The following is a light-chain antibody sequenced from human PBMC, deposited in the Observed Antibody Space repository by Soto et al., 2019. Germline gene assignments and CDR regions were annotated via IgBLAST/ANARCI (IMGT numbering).Light chain of an antibody. Sequence: EIVLTQSPATLSLSPGERATLSCRASQSVRSSLTWYQQRPGQAPRLLLYETSYRATGIPARFSGSGSGTDFTLTISSLEPEDFVVYYCQQRSTWPPRLTFGGGTKVDIK. CDR3: QQRSTWPPRLT. CDR2: ETS. V-gene: IGKV3-11*01. J-gene: IGKJ4*01. CDR1: QSVRSS.